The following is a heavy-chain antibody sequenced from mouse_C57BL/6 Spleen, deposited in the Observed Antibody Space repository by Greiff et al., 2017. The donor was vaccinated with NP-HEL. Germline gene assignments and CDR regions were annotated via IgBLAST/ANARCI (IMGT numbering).Heavy chain of an antibody. D-gene: IGHD2-3*01. J-gene: IGHJ2*01. CDR2: IDPENGDT. CDR1: GFNIKDDY. V-gene: IGHV14-4*01. CDR3: TPVYEVFFDY. Sequence: VQLQQSGAELVRPGASVKLSCTASGFNIKDDYMHWVKQRPEQGLEWIGWIDPENGDTEYASKFQGKATITADTSSNTAYLQLSSLTSEDTAVYYCTPVYEVFFDYWGQGTTLTVSS.